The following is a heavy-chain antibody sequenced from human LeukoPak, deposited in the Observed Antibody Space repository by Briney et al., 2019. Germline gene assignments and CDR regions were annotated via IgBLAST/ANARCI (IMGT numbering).Heavy chain of an antibody. D-gene: IGHD6-13*01. J-gene: IGHJ4*02. CDR2: IYYSRST. V-gene: IGHV4-61*01. Sequence: SETLSLTCTVSGGSVSSDSYYWSWIRQPPGKGLEWIAYIYYSRSTNSNPSLQSRVTISLDTSKNQFSLKLSSVTAAYMAVYYCARSIAAAGHNFDSWGQGTLVTVSS. CDR1: GGSVSSDSYY. CDR3: ARSIAAAGHNFDS.